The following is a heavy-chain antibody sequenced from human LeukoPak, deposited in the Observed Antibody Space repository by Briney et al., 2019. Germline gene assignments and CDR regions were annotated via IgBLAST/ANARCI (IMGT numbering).Heavy chain of an antibody. J-gene: IGHJ6*03. CDR2: ISGSGDST. Sequence: GGSLRLSCAASGFRFSSYAMSWVRQAPGKGLELVSTISGSGDSTYYADSVKGRFTISRDNAKNTLDLQMNSLTAEDTAVYYCAKGSAYYNFYYMVVCGKGTTVTVSS. V-gene: IGHV3-23*01. CDR1: GFRFSSYA. CDR3: AKGSAYYNFYYMVV.